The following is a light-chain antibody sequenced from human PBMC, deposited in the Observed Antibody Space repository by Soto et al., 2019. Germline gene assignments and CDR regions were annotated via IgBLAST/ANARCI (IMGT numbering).Light chain of an antibody. CDR1: QSVSNS. J-gene: IGKJ5*01. Sequence: DIVLTQSPGTLSLSPVERVTLSCRASQSVSNSLAWYQQKPGQPPRLLIYDVSNRATGIPARFSGSGSGTDFTLTITSLEPEDFAVYFCHQRYNWPRVTFGQGTRLEIK. CDR3: HQRYNWPRVT. V-gene: IGKV3-11*01. CDR2: DVS.